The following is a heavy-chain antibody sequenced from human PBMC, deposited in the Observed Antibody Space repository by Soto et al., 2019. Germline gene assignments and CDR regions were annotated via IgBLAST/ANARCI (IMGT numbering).Heavy chain of an antibody. CDR2: INHSGST. CDR1: GGSISSGGYY. J-gene: IGHJ4*02. V-gene: IGHV4-39*07. Sequence: SETLSLTCTVSGGSISSGGYYWYWIRQPPGTGLEWIGEINHSGSTNYNPSLKSRVTISVDTSKNQFSLKLTSVTAADTAVYYCARDKITGLFDYWGQGTLVTVSS. CDR3: ARDKITGLFDY. D-gene: IGHD2-8*02.